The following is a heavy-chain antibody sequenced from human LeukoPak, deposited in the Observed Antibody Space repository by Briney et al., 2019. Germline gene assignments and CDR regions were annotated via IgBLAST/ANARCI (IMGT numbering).Heavy chain of an antibody. CDR3: ARVDTAMVTDYYYYMDV. CDR1: GFTVSSNY. V-gene: IGHV3-53*01. Sequence: GGSLRLSCAASGFTVSSNYMSWVRQAPGKGLEWVSVIYSGGSTYYTDSVKGRFTISRDNSKNTLYLQMNSLRAEDTAVYYCARVDTAMVTDYYYYMDVWGKGTTVTVSS. J-gene: IGHJ6*03. D-gene: IGHD5-18*01. CDR2: IYSGGST.